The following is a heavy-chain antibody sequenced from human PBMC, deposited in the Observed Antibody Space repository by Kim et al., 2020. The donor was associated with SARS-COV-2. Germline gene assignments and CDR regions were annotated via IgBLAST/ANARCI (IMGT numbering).Heavy chain of an antibody. CDR1: GFTVSSNY. Sequence: GGSLRLSCAASGFTVSSNYMSWVRQAPGKGLEWVSVIYSGGSTYYADSVKGRFTISRDNSKNTLYLQMNSLRAEDTAVYYCARGRSGYCSSTSCYYFDYWGQGTLVTVSS. J-gene: IGHJ4*02. D-gene: IGHD2-2*01. CDR3: ARGRSGYCSSTSCYYFDY. V-gene: IGHV3-53*01. CDR2: IYSGGST.